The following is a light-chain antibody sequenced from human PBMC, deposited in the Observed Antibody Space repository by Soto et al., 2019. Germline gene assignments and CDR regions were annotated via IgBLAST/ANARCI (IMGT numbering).Light chain of an antibody. Sequence: DIQMTQSPSSLSASVGDRVTITCRASRGIDHSLAWYQQKPGKVPNLLIYSASTLQSGVPSRFSGSGSGTDFTLTITSLQPEDAATYYCQDHYSGPPVAFRPGTKVDV. CDR1: RGIDHS. CDR2: SAS. CDR3: QDHYSGPPVA. J-gene: IGKJ3*01. V-gene: IGKV1-27*01.